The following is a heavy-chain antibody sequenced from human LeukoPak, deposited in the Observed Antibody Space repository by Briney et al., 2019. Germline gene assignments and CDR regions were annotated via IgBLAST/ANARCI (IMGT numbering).Heavy chain of an antibody. Sequence: PSETLSLTCTVSGGSVSSGSYYWTWIRQPPGEGLEWIGWENYYNVSLRSRVTISVDRSKNQFSLKLISVTAADTAVYFCARETPEQYRGSYFDYWGQGILVTVSS. CDR1: GGSVSSGSYY. V-gene: IGHV4-61*01. CDR3: ARETPEQYRGSYFDY. CDR2: WEN. D-gene: IGHD5-12*01. J-gene: IGHJ4*02.